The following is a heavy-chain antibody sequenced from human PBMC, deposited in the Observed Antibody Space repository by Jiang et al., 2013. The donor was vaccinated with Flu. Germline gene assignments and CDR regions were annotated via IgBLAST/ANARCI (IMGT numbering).Heavy chain of an antibody. D-gene: IGHD4-23*01. CDR3: ARMDYGGSAY. CDR2: VDTNTGRP. CDR1: TNYA. Sequence: TNYAMNWVRQAPGQGFEWLGWVDTNTGRPSYAQGFSGRFLFSLDTSVRTAYLEINSLEAEDTAVYYCARMDYGGSAYWGQGTLVTVSS. V-gene: IGHV7-4-1*02. J-gene: IGHJ4*02.